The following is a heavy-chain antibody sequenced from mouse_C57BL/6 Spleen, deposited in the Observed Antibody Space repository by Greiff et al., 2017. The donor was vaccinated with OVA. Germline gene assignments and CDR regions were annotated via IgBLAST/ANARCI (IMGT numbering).Heavy chain of an antibody. J-gene: IGHJ2*01. CDR3: ARGATVVRGYYFDH. Sequence: EVQGVESGGCLVKPGGSLKLPCAASGFTFSDSGLHLVRQAPEKGLELVAYISSGSSPLYSADTVKGRFTISRDNAKNTMVLQMTSLRSEDTAIYYCARGATVVRGYYFDHCGEGTTLTVSS. CDR2: ISSGSSPL. D-gene: IGHD1-1*01. V-gene: IGHV5-17*01. CDR1: GFTFSDSG.